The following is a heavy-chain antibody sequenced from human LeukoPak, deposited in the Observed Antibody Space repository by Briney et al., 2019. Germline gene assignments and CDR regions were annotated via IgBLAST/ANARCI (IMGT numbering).Heavy chain of an antibody. J-gene: IGHJ5*02. Sequence: GGSLRLSCAASGFTFGNYGMHWVRQAPGKGLEWVAVISYDGINKYYADSVKGRFTISRGNSKNTLYLQMNSLRAEDTAVYYCARGPLGSGISLFDPWGQGTLVTVSS. CDR3: ARGPLGSGISLFDP. CDR1: GFTFGNYG. CDR2: ISYDGINK. D-gene: IGHD3-10*01. V-gene: IGHV3-30*03.